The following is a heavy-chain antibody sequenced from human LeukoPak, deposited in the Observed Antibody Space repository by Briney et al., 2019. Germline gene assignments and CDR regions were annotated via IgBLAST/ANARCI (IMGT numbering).Heavy chain of an antibody. V-gene: IGHV4-34*01. D-gene: IGHD3-10*01. CDR1: GGSFSGYS. J-gene: IGHJ4*02. Sequence: SETLSLTCAVYGGSFSGYSWSWIRQPPGKGLEWIGEINHSGSTNYNPSLKSRVTISVDTSKNQFSLKLSSVTAADTAVYYCATGSGSYYKPFDYWGQGTLVTVSS. CDR3: ATGSGSYYKPFDY. CDR2: INHSGST.